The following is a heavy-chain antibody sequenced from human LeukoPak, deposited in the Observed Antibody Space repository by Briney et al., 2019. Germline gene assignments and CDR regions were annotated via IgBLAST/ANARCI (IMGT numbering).Heavy chain of an antibody. V-gene: IGHV4-34*01. J-gene: IGHJ6*03. CDR3: ARQSPPNSGSSYVRYFYYYYMGV. CDR1: GGSFSGYY. Sequence: PSETLSLTCAVYGGSFSGYYWSWIRQPPGKGLEWIGEINHSGSTNYNPSLKSRVTISVDTSKNQFSLILTSVTAADTAVYYCARQSPPNSGSSYVRYFYYYYMGVWGKGTTVTVSS. D-gene: IGHD1-26*01. CDR2: INHSGST.